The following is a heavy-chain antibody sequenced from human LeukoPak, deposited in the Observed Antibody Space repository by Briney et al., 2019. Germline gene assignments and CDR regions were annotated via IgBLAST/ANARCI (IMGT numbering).Heavy chain of an antibody. D-gene: IGHD3-3*01. J-gene: IGHJ4*02. CDR2: INSDGSST. CDR3: ARDRQEYYDFWSGPGY. CDR1: GFTFSSYW. V-gene: IGHV3-74*01. Sequence: GGSLRPSCAASGFTFSSYWMHWVRQAPGKGLVWVSRINSDGSSTSYADSVKGRFTISRDNAKNTLYLQMNRLRAEDTAVYYCARDRQEYYDFWSGPGYRGQRTLVSVSS.